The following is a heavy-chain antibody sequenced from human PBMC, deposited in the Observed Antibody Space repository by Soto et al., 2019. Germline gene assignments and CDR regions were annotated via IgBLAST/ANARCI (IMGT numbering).Heavy chain of an antibody. Sequence: ASVKVSCKAFGYTFISNYIYWVRQAPGQGLEWMGVINPGGGGATYAQRFQDRVTMTRDTSSSTVYMELSSLRSEDTAIYYCAKGRDGYDYYLDYWGQGTLVTVSS. CDR2: INPGGGGA. V-gene: IGHV1-46*01. CDR1: GYTFISNY. D-gene: IGHD5-12*01. J-gene: IGHJ4*02. CDR3: AKGRDGYDYYLDY.